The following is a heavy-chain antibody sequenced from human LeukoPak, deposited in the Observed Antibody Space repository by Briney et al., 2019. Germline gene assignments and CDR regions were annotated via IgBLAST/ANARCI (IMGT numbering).Heavy chain of an antibody. Sequence: GGSLRLSCVASGFTFSSYALSWVRQAPGKGLEWVSTISGTGDTTYHADSVKGRFTISRDNSKNTLYLQMNSLRAEDTAIYYCAKDLGTDIAVAVPTTRTDYWGQGTLVTVSS. CDR2: ISGTGDTT. J-gene: IGHJ4*02. CDR1: GFTFSSYA. V-gene: IGHV3-23*01. CDR3: AKDLGTDIAVAVPTTRTDY. D-gene: IGHD2-15*01.